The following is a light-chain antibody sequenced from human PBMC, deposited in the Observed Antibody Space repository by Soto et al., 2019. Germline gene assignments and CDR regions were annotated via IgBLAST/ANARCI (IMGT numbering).Light chain of an antibody. Sequence: QSVLTQPPSASGTPGQRVTISFSGSSSNIGGNTVNWYQQVPGMAPKLLIYGNDRRPSGVPDRFSGSKSGTSASLAISGLQSEDEADYYCVAWDDSVKGPVFGGGTKLTVL. CDR1: SSNIGGNT. J-gene: IGLJ2*01. V-gene: IGLV1-44*01. CDR3: VAWDDSVKGPV. CDR2: GND.